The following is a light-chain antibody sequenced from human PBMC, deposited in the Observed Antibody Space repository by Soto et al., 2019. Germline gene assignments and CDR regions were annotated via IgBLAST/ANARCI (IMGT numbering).Light chain of an antibody. CDR2: RNN. CDR3: AAWDDSLSVVV. Sequence: QSVLTQPPSASGTPGQRVTISCSGSSSNIGSNYVYWYQQLPGTAPKLLIYRNNQRPSGVPDRFSGSKSGTSASLAITGLRSEDEAEYYCAAWDDSLSVVVFGGGTQLTVL. CDR1: SSNIGSNY. V-gene: IGLV1-47*01. J-gene: IGLJ2*01.